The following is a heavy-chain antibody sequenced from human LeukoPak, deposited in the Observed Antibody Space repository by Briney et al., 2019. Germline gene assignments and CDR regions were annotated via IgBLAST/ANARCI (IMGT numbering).Heavy chain of an antibody. D-gene: IGHD6-6*01. CDR1: GYTFSSYW. CDR2: INSDGSST. J-gene: IGHJ5*02. CDR3: ARAQYIPPFDP. Sequence: GGSLRLSCAASGYTFSSYWMHWVRQAPGKGLVWVSRINSDGSSTSYADSVKGRFTISRDNAKNTLYLQMNSLRAEDTAVYYCARAQYIPPFDPWGQGTLVTVSS. V-gene: IGHV3-74*01.